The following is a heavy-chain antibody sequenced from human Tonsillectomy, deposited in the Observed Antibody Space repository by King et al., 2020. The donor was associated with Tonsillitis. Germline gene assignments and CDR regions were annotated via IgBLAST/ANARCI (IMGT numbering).Heavy chain of an antibody. V-gene: IGHV4-30-2*01. CDR1: DDSISSDDYS. Sequence: LQLQESGSRLLKPPQTLSLTCAVSDDSISSDDYSWGWIRQPPGRGLEWIGNIFHSGRTRYNPSLKSRVILSVDRSKNHFSLKLTSVTAADTAVYFCARGSGRDSHDYMDVWGKGTTVTVSS. D-gene: IGHD3-3*01. CDR2: IFHSGRT. CDR3: ARGSGRDSHDYMDV. J-gene: IGHJ6*03.